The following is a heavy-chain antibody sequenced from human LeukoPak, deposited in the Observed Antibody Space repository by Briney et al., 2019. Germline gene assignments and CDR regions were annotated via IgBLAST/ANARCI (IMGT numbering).Heavy chain of an antibody. CDR3: AKPTYYDFWSGYSTYDAFDI. V-gene: IGHV3-23*01. CDR1: GFTFSSYA. CDR2: ISGSGGST. D-gene: IGHD3-3*01. Sequence: GGSLRLSCAASGFTFSSYAMSWVRQAPGKGLEWVSAISGSGGSTYYADSVKGRFTISRDNSKNTLYLQMNSLRAEDTAVYYCAKPTYYDFWSGYSTYDAFDIWGQGTMVTVSS. J-gene: IGHJ3*02.